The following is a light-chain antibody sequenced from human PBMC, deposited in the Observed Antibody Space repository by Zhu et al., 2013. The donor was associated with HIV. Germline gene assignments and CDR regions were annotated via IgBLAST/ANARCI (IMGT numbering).Light chain of an antibody. CDR2: ANT. CDR1: STNIGAGFD. V-gene: IGLV1-40*01. Sequence: QSILTQPPSVSGAPGQRVTISCSGSSTNIGAGFDVHWYQQLPGTAPRLVIYANTNRPSGVPDRFSGSKSGTSASLAISGLRSEDEADYYCAAWDDSLSAVVFGGGTKLTGL. CDR3: AAWDDSLSAVV. J-gene: IGLJ2*01.